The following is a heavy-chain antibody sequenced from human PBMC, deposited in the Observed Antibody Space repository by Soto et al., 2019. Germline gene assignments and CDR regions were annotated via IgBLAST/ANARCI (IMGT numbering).Heavy chain of an antibody. CDR3: ARARTTGTTFNDY. D-gene: IGHD1-7*01. CDR1: GGSFSGYY. J-gene: IGHJ4*02. Sequence: PSETLSLTCAVYGGSFSGYYWSWIRQPPGKGLEWIGEINHSGSTNYNPSLKSRVTISVDTSKNQFSLKLSSVTAADTAVYYCARARTTGTTFNDYWGQGTLVTVSS. V-gene: IGHV4-34*01. CDR2: INHSGST.